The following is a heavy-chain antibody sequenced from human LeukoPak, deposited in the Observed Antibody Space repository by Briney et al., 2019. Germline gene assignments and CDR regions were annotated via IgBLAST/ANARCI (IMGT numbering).Heavy chain of an antibody. Sequence: GASVKVSCKASGYTFTNNYIHWVRQAPGQGLEWMGIINPSGGSTSYAQKFQGRVTMTRDTSTTTVYMELTSLRSEDTAVYYCARDQGLTGYFDYWGQGTLVTVSS. V-gene: IGHV1-46*01. D-gene: IGHD3-9*01. CDR3: ARDQGLTGYFDY. J-gene: IGHJ4*02. CDR2: INPSGGST. CDR1: GYTFTNNY.